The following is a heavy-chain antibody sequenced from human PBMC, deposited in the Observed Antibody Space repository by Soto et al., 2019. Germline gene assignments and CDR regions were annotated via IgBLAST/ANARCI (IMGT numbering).Heavy chain of an antibody. CDR2: ISPYNGKT. Sequence: ASVKVSCKASGYTFTTYGIFWVRQAPGQGLEWMGWISPYNGKTNYAQNLQGRVSMTTDTSTTTAYMELRSLRSDDTAVYYCARPYDSSQSPRFDYWGQGTLVTVSS. D-gene: IGHD3-22*01. J-gene: IGHJ4*02. CDR3: ARPYDSSQSPRFDY. CDR1: GYTFTTYG. V-gene: IGHV1-18*01.